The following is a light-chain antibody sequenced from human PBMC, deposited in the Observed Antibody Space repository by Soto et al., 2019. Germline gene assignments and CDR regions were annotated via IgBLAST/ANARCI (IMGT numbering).Light chain of an antibody. CDR2: GVS. V-gene: IGKV3-20*01. CDR3: QQFSA. Sequence: EIVLTQSPGTLSLSPGERATLSCRTGQSVSGNYLIWYQQQPGQPPRLLLYGVSSRATGIPDRFSGGGSGTDFTLTISRLQPEDFEVYYCQQFSAFGQGTKVELK. J-gene: IGKJ1*01. CDR1: QSVSGNY.